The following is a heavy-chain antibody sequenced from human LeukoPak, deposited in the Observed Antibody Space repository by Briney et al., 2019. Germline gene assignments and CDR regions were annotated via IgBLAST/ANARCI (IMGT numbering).Heavy chain of an antibody. D-gene: IGHD4-17*01. V-gene: IGHV3-53*01. J-gene: IGHJ4*02. CDR2: IYGGGST. CDR3: ARAGYGDSPMDPLDY. Sequence: GGSLRLSCAASGFTLSSNYMSWVRQAPGKGLEWVSVIYGGGSTYYADSVKGRFTISRDNSKNTLYLQMNSLRAEDAAVYYCARAGYGDSPMDPLDYWGQGTLVTVSS. CDR1: GFTLSSNY.